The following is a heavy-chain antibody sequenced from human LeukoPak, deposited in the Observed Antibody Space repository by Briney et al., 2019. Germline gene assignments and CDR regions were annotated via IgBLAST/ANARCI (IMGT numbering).Heavy chain of an antibody. CDR2: INSGGNII. CDR3: ARRGGFAYGMDV. V-gene: IGHV3-48*03. J-gene: IGHJ6*04. CDR1: GFTFSSYE. Sequence: GGSLSLSCAASGFTFSSYEMNWVRQAPGKGLERVSYINSGGNIIYHADSVKGRFTISRDNAKNSLYLQMNSLRAEDTAIYYCARRGGFAYGMDVWGKGTTVTVSS. D-gene: IGHD2-15*01.